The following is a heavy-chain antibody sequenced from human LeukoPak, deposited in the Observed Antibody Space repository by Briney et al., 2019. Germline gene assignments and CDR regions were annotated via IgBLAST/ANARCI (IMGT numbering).Heavy chain of an antibody. V-gene: IGHV3-9*03. CDR1: GFIFDDYG. CDR2: ISWNSGSK. D-gene: IGHD6-6*01. J-gene: IGHJ6*03. Sequence: PGRSLRLSCAASGFIFDDYGMHWVRQAPGKGLGWVSGISWNSGSKGYADSVKGRFTISRDNAKNSLYLQMNSLRVEDMALYFCARDSTAAPISYMDVWGKGTTVTVSS. CDR3: ARDSTAAPISYMDV.